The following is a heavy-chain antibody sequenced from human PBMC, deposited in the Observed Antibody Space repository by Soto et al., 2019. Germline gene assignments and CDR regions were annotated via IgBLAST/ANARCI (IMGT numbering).Heavy chain of an antibody. CDR2: ISWNSGSI. D-gene: IGHD2-21*02. J-gene: IGHJ3*02. CDR1: GFTFDDYA. V-gene: IGHV3-9*01. Sequence: GGSLRLSCAASGFTFDDYAMHWVRQAPGKGLEWVSGISWNSGSIGYADSVKGRFTISRDNAKNSLYLQMNSLRAEDTALYYCAKYQTATRAFDIWGQGTMVTVSS. CDR3: AKYQTATRAFDI.